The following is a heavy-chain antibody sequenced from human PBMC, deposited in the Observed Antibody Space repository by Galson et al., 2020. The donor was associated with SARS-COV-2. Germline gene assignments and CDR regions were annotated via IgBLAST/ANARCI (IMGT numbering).Heavy chain of an antibody. D-gene: IGHD4-17*01. CDR3: VRDSNGDGMDV. Sequence: GGSLRLSCAASGFIVSSNYMSWVRQAPGKGLEWVSVIYSGGSTYYADSVKGRFTISRDNSKNTLYLQMNSLRVEDTAVYYCVRDSNGDGMDVWGQGTTVTVSS. J-gene: IGHJ6*02. CDR2: IYSGGST. V-gene: IGHV3-53*01. CDR1: GFIVSSNY.